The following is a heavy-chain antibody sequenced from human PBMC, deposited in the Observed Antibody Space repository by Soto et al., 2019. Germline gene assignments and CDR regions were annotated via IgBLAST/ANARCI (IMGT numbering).Heavy chain of an antibody. D-gene: IGHD6-19*01. Sequence: SVKVSCKASGGTFSSYAISWVRQAPGQGLEWMGGIIPIFGTANYAQKFQGRVTITADESTSTAYMELSSLRSEDTAVYYCAREKPQYSSGWYYFDYWGQGTLVTVSS. CDR2: IIPIFGTA. CDR3: AREKPQYSSGWYYFDY. V-gene: IGHV1-69*13. CDR1: GGTFSSYA. J-gene: IGHJ4*02.